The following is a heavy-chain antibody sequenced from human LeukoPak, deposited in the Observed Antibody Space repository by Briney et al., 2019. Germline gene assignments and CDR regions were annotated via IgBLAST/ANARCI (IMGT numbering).Heavy chain of an antibody. J-gene: IGHJ4*02. CDR2: INPKNGGT. D-gene: IGHD3-22*01. CDR3: ARDPAQTYYYDP. CDR1: GYTFTDYY. Sequence: ASVKVSCKASGYTFTDYYLHWVRQAPGQGLEWMGWINPKNGGTKYAQKFQGRVTMTRDTSISTVYMELNRLTSDDTAVYSCARDPAQTYYYDPWGQGTLVTVSS. V-gene: IGHV1-2*02.